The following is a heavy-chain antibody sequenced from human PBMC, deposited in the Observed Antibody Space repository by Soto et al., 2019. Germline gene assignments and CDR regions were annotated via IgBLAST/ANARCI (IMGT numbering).Heavy chain of an antibody. Sequence: SVKVSCKASGGTFSSYTISWVRQAPGQGLEWMGRIIPILGIANYAQKFQGRVTITADKSTSTAYMELSSLRSEDTAVYYCARGKGHGDYEVFDMGGKGTRATAS. D-gene: IGHD4-17*01. CDR3: ARGKGHGDYEVFDM. CDR2: IIPILGIA. J-gene: IGHJ3*02. CDR1: GGTFSSYT. V-gene: IGHV1-69*02.